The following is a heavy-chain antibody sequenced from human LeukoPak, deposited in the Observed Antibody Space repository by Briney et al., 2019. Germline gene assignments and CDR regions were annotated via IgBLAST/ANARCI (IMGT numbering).Heavy chain of an antibody. CDR2: ITGSGGTT. Sequence: HPGGSLRLSCAASGFTFTTYAMTWVRQAPGKGLEWVSTITGSGGTTYYAASVRGRFTISRDNSKNTLSLQMNSLRAEDTAVYYCSKGGAAGTHLFDYWGQGTLVTVSS. CDR1: GFTFTTYA. J-gene: IGHJ4*02. D-gene: IGHD6-19*01. V-gene: IGHV3-23*01. CDR3: SKGGAAGTHLFDY.